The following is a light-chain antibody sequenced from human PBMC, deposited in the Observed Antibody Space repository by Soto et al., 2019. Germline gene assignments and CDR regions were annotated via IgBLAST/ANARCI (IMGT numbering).Light chain of an antibody. CDR3: QHYSSYSEA. V-gene: IGKV1-5*03. J-gene: IGKJ1*01. Sequence: DIQMTQSPSTLSGSVGGRVTITCRASQTISSWLAWYQQKPGKAPKLLIYKASTLKSGVPSRFSGSGSGTEFTLTISSLQPDDFATYYCQHYSSYSEAFGQGTKV. CDR1: QTISSW. CDR2: KAS.